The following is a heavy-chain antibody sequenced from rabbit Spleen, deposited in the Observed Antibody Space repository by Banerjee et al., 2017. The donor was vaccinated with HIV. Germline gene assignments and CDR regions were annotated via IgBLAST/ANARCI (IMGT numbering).Heavy chain of an antibody. J-gene: IGHJ6*01. Sequence: QQQLEESGGDLVKPEGSLTLTCKASGFDFSSGYDMCWVRQAPGKGLEWIACINAATGKPVYATWAKGRFTCSKTSSTTVTLQMTSLTVADTATYFCARDTGSSFSSYGMDLWGPGTLVTVS. V-gene: IGHV1S45*01. CDR3: ARDTGSSFSSYGMDL. D-gene: IGHD8-1*01. CDR1: GFDFSSGYD. CDR2: INAATGKP.